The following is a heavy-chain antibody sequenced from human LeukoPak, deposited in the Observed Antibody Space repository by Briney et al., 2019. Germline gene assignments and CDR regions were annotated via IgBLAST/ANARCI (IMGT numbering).Heavy chain of an antibody. CDR3: AKNSPGRAIDY. J-gene: IGHJ4*02. D-gene: IGHD2-15*01. Sequence: GGSLRLSCSASGFTFSSYAIHWVRQAPGKGLEYVSGISSNGGSTYYADSMKGRFTNSRDNSKNTLYLQMSSLRAEDTAVYYCAKNSPGRAIDYWGQGTLVIVSS. CDR1: GFTFSSYA. V-gene: IGHV3-64D*06. CDR2: ISSNGGST.